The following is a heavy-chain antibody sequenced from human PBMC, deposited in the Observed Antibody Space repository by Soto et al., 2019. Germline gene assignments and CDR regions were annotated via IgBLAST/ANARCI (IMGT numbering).Heavy chain of an antibody. Sequence: GEFLKISCNGSGYSFTSYWISWVRQMPGKGLEWMGRIDPSDSYTNYSPSFQGHVTISADKSISTAYLQWSSLKASDTAMYYCARHGIDVWDYGMDVWGQGTTVTVSS. CDR3: ARHGIDVWDYGMDV. D-gene: IGHD1-20*01. CDR2: IDPSDSYT. V-gene: IGHV5-10-1*01. CDR1: GYSFTSYW. J-gene: IGHJ6*02.